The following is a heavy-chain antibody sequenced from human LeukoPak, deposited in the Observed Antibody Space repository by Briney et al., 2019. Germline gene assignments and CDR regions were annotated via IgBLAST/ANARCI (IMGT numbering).Heavy chain of an antibody. Sequence: ASVKVSCKASGYNFTSYYMHWVRQAPGQGLEWMGIINPSGGGTNYAQRFQGRVTMTRDTSTSTVYMELSSLRSEDTAVYHCAREHSTAYPFAYWGQGTLVTVSS. V-gene: IGHV1-46*01. CDR1: GYNFTSYY. D-gene: IGHD2/OR15-2a*01. CDR2: INPSGGGT. CDR3: AREHSTAYPFAY. J-gene: IGHJ4*02.